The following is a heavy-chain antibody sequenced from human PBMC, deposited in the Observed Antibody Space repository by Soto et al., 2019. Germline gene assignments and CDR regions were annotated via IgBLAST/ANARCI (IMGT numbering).Heavy chain of an antibody. Sequence: QVQLQESGPGLVKPSQTLSLTCTVSGGSISSGGYYWSWIRQHPGKGLEWIGYIYYSGSTCYNPSLKSRVTISVDTAKNQFSLKLSSVTAADTAVYYCARGYGDIRVDYWGQGTLVTVSS. V-gene: IGHV4-31*03. CDR1: GGSISSGGYY. D-gene: IGHD4-17*01. CDR3: ARGYGDIRVDY. J-gene: IGHJ4*02. CDR2: IYYSGST.